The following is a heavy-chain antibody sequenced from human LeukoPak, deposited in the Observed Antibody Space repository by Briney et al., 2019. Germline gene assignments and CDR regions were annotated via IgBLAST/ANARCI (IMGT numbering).Heavy chain of an antibody. J-gene: IGHJ4*02. CDR1: GFTFSSYS. CDR2: ISSSSSTI. CDR3: ARGGPVLRYFAWSHGVDY. V-gene: IGHV3-48*04. D-gene: IGHD3-9*01. Sequence: PGGSLRLSCAASGFTFSSYSMNWVRQAPGKGLEWVSYISSSSSTIYYADSVKGRFTISRANDKHSLYLQINSLRAEDTAVYYCARGGPVLRYFAWSHGVDYWGQGTLVTVSS.